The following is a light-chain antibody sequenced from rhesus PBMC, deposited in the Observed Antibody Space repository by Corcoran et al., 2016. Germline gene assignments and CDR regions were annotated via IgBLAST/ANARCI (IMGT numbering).Light chain of an antibody. CDR2: WAA. CDR1: QSLLYSSNYKNY. V-gene: IGKV4-1*01. J-gene: IGKJ2*01. CDR3: QQYYDTPYT. Sequence: DIVMAQSPDSLAVSLGERVTINCKSSQSLLYSSNYKNYLAWHQQKPGQAPMLLISWAATRESGVPNRFGGSGSGTDFTLTISGLQAEYVAVYYCQQYYDTPYTFGQGTKVEI.